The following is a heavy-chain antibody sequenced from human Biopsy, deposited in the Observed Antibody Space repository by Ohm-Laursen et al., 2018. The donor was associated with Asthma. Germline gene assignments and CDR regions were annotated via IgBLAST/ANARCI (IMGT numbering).Heavy chain of an antibody. V-gene: IGHV7-4-1*02. CDR1: GYTVTRYA. CDR2: INTNTGTP. J-gene: IGHJ6*02. CDR3: ATGYSGSDRIVYYYSGMEV. D-gene: IGHD5-12*01. Sequence: ASVKVSCKASGYTVTRYALNWVRQAPGQGLERMGWINTNTGTPTYAQGFTGRFVFSLDTSVNTAHLQISNLKAEDTAVYYCATGYSGSDRIVYYYSGMEVWGQVTTVTVSS.